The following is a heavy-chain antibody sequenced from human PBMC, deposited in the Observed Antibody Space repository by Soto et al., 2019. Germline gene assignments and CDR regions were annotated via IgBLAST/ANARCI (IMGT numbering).Heavy chain of an antibody. J-gene: IGHJ4*02. CDR1: GFTFSSYA. CDR3: ARGSGGLYHRDY. CDR2: ISGSGGST. Sequence: GGSLRLSCAASGFTFSSYAMSWVRQAPGKGLEWVSAISGSGGSTYYADSVKGRFTISRDNSKNTLYLQMNSLRAEDTAVYYWARGSGGLYHRDYRGEGALVTVFS. V-gene: IGHV3-23*01. D-gene: IGHD2-15*01.